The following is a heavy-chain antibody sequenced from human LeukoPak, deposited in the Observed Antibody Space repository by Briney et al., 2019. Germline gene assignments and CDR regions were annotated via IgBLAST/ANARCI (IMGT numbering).Heavy chain of an antibody. D-gene: IGHD3-22*01. CDR3: AKDISPSTYYYDSSGYWAPGY. CDR1: GFTFDDYT. Sequence: GSLRLSCAASGFTFDDYTMHWVRQAPGKGLEWVSLISWDGGSTYYADSVKGRFTISRDNSKNSLYLQMNSLRTEDTALYYRAKDISPSTYYYDSSGYWAPGYWGQGTLVTVSS. J-gene: IGHJ4*02. CDR2: ISWDGGST. V-gene: IGHV3-43*01.